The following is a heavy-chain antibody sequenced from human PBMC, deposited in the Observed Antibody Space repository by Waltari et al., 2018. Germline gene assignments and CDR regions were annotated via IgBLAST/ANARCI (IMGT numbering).Heavy chain of an antibody. CDR1: EFIFSNYW. Sequence: EVQLVESGGGLVQPGGSLRVSCTASEFIFSNYWMSWVRQAPGKEPEWVANIGEDGTEKYYGHSVKGRFTISRDNVKNSLYLEMNSLRAEDTAMYYCTRSGGASAFDIWGQGTMVTVSS. J-gene: IGHJ3*02. CDR3: TRSGGASAFDI. CDR2: IGEDGTEK. D-gene: IGHD1-1*01. V-gene: IGHV3-7*02.